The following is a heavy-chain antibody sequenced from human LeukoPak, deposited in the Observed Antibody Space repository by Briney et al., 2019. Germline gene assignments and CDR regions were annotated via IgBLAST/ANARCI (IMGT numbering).Heavy chain of an antibody. CDR2: ISGSGGST. CDR3: AKDIWTPAMVRGVTHIPIY. Sequence: PGGSLRLSCAASGFTFSNYAMSWVRQAPGKGLEWVSAISGSGGSTYYGDSVKGRFTISRDNSKNSLYLQMNSLRTEDTALYYCAKDIWTPAMVRGVTHIPIYWGQGTLVTVSS. D-gene: IGHD3-10*01. CDR1: GFTFSNYA. J-gene: IGHJ4*02. V-gene: IGHV3-23*01.